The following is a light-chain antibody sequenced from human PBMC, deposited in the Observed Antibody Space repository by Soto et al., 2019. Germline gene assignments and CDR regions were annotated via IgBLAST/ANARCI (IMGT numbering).Light chain of an antibody. Sequence: VLTQPPSVSAAPGQKVTISCSGSSSNIGNNYVSWYQQLPGTAPKLLIYDNNKRPSGIPDRFSGSKSGTSATLGITGLQAGDEADYYCGTWDSSLSAGVFGTGTKVTVL. CDR2: DNN. J-gene: IGLJ1*01. CDR3: GTWDSSLSAGV. V-gene: IGLV1-51*01. CDR1: SSNIGNNY.